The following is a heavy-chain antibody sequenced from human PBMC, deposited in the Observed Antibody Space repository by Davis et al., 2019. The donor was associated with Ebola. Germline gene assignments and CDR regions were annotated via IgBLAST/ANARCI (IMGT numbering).Heavy chain of an antibody. CDR2: ISGSGAST. CDR3: AKSGLSFGVVKYHYGMDV. V-gene: IGHV3-23*01. J-gene: IGHJ6*04. CDR1: VITFSNYA. D-gene: IGHD3-3*01. Sequence: GESLKISCTDSVITFSNYAMTWVRQAPGKGLEWVSAISGSGASTYYADSVTGRFTISRDNSKKTLYLQMNSLRAEDTAVYYCAKSGLSFGVVKYHYGMDVWGKGTTVTVSS.